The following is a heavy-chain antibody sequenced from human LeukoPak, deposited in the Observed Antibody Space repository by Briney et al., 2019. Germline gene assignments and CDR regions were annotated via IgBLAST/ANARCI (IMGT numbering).Heavy chain of an antibody. D-gene: IGHD3-22*01. Sequence: PSGTLSLTCAVSGGSISSSNWWSWVRQPPGKGLEWIGEILHSGSTNYNPSLKSRVTISVDKPKNQFSLKLSSVTAADTAVYYCARVLSGSNFDYWGQGTLVTVSS. CDR1: GGSISSSNW. V-gene: IGHV4-4*02. J-gene: IGHJ4*02. CDR2: ILHSGST. CDR3: ARVLSGSNFDY.